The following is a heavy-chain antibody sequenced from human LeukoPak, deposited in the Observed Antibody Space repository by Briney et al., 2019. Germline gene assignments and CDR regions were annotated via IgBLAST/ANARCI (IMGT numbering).Heavy chain of an antibody. CDR2: ISGTSDYI. V-gene: IGHV3-21*01. CDR1: GFNFIGYN. Sequence: GGSLRLSCAASGFNFIGYNMNWVRQAPGKGLEWVSFISGTSDYIYYADSVKGRFTISRDNAADSLYLQINSLRAEDTAVYYCARDGCTSISCYTPWFDTWGQGTLATVSS. CDR3: ARDGCTSISCYTPWFDT. D-gene: IGHD2-2*02. J-gene: IGHJ5*02.